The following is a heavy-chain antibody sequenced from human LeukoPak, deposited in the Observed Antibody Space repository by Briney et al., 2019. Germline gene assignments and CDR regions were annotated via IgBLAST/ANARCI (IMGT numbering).Heavy chain of an antibody. D-gene: IGHD6-6*01. V-gene: IGHV4-61*02. CDR2: IYTSGTT. J-gene: IGHJ6*03. CDR1: GGSVRRGNYY. CDR3: ARWSGSVTARNYYYYMDV. Sequence: SETLSLTRTVSGGSVRRGNYYWTWIRQPAGSGLEWIGRIYTSGTTDYNPSLRTRVTISVDASRNQFSLNLSSVTAADTAVYYCARWSGSVTARNYYYYMDVWGEGTTVTVSS.